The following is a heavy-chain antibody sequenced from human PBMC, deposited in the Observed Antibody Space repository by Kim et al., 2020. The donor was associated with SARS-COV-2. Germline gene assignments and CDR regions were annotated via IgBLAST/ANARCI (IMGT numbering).Heavy chain of an antibody. CDR2: IRSKAYGGTT. Sequence: GGSLRLSCTASGFTFGDYAMSWFRQAPGKGLEWVGFIRSKAYGGTTEYAASVKGRFTISRDDSKSIAYLQMNSLKTEDTAVYYCTRDLYYYDSSGHHDAFDIWGQGTMVTVSS. CDR1: GFTFGDYA. D-gene: IGHD3-22*01. CDR3: TRDLYYYDSSGHHDAFDI. V-gene: IGHV3-49*03. J-gene: IGHJ3*02.